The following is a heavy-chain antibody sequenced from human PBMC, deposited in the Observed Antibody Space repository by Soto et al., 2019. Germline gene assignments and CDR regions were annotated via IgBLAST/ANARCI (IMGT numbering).Heavy chain of an antibody. V-gene: IGHV4-38-2*01. CDR3: TRSLFTSSWYEGS. Sequence: PSETLSLTCVVSGYSISSGFYWAWIRQSPGKGLEWIGSVYHSGTTYYNPSLKSRVTISIDTSKNHFSLKLTSVTAADTAVYYCTRSLFTSSWYEGSWGQGTLVTVSS. CDR2: VYHSGTT. CDR1: GYSISSGFY. J-gene: IGHJ5*02. D-gene: IGHD6-13*01.